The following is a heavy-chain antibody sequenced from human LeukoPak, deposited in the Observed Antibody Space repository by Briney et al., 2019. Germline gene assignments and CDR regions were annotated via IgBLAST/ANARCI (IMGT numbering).Heavy chain of an antibody. D-gene: IGHD3-9*01. CDR1: GGSISSYY. Sequence: SETLSLTCTVSGGSISSYYWSWIRQPAGKGLEWIGRIYTSGSTNYNPSLKSRVTMSVDTSKNQFSLKLSSVTAADTAVYYCARDRFDWLWYYMDVWGKGTTVTISS. CDR2: IYTSGST. V-gene: IGHV4-4*07. CDR3: ARDRFDWLWYYMDV. J-gene: IGHJ6*03.